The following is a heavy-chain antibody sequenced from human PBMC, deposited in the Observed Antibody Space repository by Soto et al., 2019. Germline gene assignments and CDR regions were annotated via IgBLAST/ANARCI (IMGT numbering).Heavy chain of an antibody. Sequence: GGSRRRSWAASGFTFSDYSMNWVRQAPGKGLEWVSYIRSSSSTRYYADSVKGRFTISRDNAKNSLYLQMNSLRDEDTAVYCCAGDYYDSSGRDKRWFGPWGQGTLVTVSS. V-gene: IGHV3-48*02. J-gene: IGHJ5*02. CDR2: IRSSSSTR. D-gene: IGHD3-22*01. CDR1: GFTFSDYS. CDR3: AGDYYDSSGRDKRWFGP.